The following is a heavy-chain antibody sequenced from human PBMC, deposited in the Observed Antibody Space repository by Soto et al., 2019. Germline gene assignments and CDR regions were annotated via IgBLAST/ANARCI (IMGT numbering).Heavy chain of an antibody. CDR2: ISTTGST. CDR1: GGSIRDFY. CDR3: AREVKVFGVVINYFDY. Sequence: SETLSLTCTVSGGSIRDFYWNWIRQSAGKGLEWIGRISTTGSTNYNPTLKSRVTMSIDMSRNQFSLRLSSVTAADTAVYYCAREVKVFGVVINYFDYWGQGTLVTVSS. V-gene: IGHV4-4*07. D-gene: IGHD3-3*01. J-gene: IGHJ4*02.